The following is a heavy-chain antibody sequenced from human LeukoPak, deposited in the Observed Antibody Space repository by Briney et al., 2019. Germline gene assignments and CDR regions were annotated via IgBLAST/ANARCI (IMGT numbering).Heavy chain of an antibody. D-gene: IGHD3-3*01. CDR1: GFTFSSYA. V-gene: IGHV3-30-3*01. CDR3: ARDTYYYDFWRGSYWGLYGMDV. CDR2: ISYDGSNK. Sequence: PGRSLRLSCAASGFTFSSYAMHWVRRAPGKGLEWVAVISYDGSNKYYADSVKGRFTISRDNSKNTLYLQMNSLRAEDTAVYYCARDTYYYDFWRGSYWGLYGMDVWGQGTTVTVSS. J-gene: IGHJ6*02.